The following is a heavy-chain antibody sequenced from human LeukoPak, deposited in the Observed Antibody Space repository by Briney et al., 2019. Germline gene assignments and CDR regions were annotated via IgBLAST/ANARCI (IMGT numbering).Heavy chain of an antibody. CDR2: ISWDGGST. V-gene: IGHV3-43*01. CDR1: GFTFDDYT. J-gene: IGHJ6*03. Sequence: GGSLRLSCAASGFTFDDYTMHWVRQAPGKGLEWVYLISWDGGSTYYVDSVKGRFTISRDNSKNSLYLQMNSLRTEDTALYYCAKDITVGNYYYYMDVWGKGTTVTVSS. CDR3: AKDITVGNYYYYMDV. D-gene: IGHD7-27*01.